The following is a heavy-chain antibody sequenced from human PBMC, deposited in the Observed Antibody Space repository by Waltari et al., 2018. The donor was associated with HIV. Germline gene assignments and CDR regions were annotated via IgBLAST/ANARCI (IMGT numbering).Heavy chain of an antibody. D-gene: IGHD3-16*01. Sequence: EVQLVESGGGLVKPGGSLRLSCAASGFTFSDAWMSWVRQAQGQGLEWVGRSKRKVDGETKDYAAPVKGRFTISRDDSKNTLYLQMNSLKTEDTATYYCTTDLVYWGQGTLVTVSS. V-gene: IGHV3-15*01. CDR2: SKRKVDGETK. CDR1: GFTFSDAW. CDR3: TTDLVY. J-gene: IGHJ4*01.